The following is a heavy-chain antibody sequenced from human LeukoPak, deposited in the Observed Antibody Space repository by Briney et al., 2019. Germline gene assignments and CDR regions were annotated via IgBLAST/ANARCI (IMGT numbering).Heavy chain of an antibody. D-gene: IGHD2-2*01. CDR3: TRDFVEPYHLDS. CDR2: ISGSGGST. V-gene: IGHV3-23*01. Sequence: GGSLRLSCAAYGFTFSSYAMSWVRQAPGKGLEWVSAISGSGGSTYYADSVKGRFTISRDNAKNSLYLQMNSLRAEDTAVYYCTRDFVEPYHLDSWGQGSLVTVSS. J-gene: IGHJ4*02. CDR1: GFTFSSYA.